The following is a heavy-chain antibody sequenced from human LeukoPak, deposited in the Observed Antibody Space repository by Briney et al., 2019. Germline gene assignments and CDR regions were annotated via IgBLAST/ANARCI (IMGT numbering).Heavy chain of an antibody. J-gene: IGHJ6*03. Sequence: ASVKVSCKASGYTFTSYGISWVRQAPGQGLEWMGWISAYNGNTNYAQKLQGRVTMTTDTSTSTAYMELRSLRSDDTAVYYCARDSLGTSCSGCGYYSYYMDVWGKGTTVTVSS. CDR1: GYTFTSYG. CDR2: ISAYNGNT. D-gene: IGHD2-2*01. CDR3: ARDSLGTSCSGCGYYSYYMDV. V-gene: IGHV1-18*01.